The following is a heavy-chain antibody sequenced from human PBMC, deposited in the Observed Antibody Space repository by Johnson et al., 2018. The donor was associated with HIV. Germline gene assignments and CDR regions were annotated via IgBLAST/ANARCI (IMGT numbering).Heavy chain of an antibody. CDR3: ARDRSGTNWGLSPGAFDI. V-gene: IGHV3-66*03. CDR2: IYSGGST. J-gene: IGHJ3*02. CDR1: GFTVR. D-gene: IGHD7-27*01. Sequence: EQLVESGGGLIQPGGSLRLSCVASGFTVRKGLEWVSVIYSGGSTYYADSVKGRFTISRDNSKNTLYLQMGSLRAEDMAVYYCARDRSGTNWGLSPGAFDIWGQGTMVTVSS.